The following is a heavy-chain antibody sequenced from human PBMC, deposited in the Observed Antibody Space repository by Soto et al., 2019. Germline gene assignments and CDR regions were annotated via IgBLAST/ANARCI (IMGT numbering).Heavy chain of an antibody. CDR2: IYYSGST. V-gene: IGHV4-59*08. CDR1: GGSMRSHY. D-gene: IGHD3-22*01. J-gene: IGHJ3*02. Sequence: SETLSLTCTVSGGSMRSHYWSWIRQPPGKGLERIGYIYYSGSTHYNPSLMSRVTISLDTSKNQFSLKLSSVTAADTAVYYCARHMIVVGPNSSDMWGKGTIGT. CDR3: ARHMIVVGPNSSDM.